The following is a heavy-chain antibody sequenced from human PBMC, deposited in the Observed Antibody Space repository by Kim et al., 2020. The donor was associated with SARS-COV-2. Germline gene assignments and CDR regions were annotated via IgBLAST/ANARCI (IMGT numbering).Heavy chain of an antibody. Sequence: GGSLRLSCAASGFTLSIYSMNWVRQAPGKGLEWVSFISSTSSYIFHADSLKGRFTISRDNAKNSVYLQMNSLRAEDTALYYCARVVPGAYGMDVWGQGTTVTVSS. CDR1: GFTLSIYS. V-gene: IGHV3-21*01. J-gene: IGHJ6*02. CDR2: ISSTSSYI. CDR3: ARVVPGAYGMDV.